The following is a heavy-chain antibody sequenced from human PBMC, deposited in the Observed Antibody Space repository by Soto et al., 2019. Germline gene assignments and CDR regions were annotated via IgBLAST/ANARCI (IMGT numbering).Heavy chain of an antibody. V-gene: IGHV3-30-3*01. J-gene: IGHJ4*02. D-gene: IGHD3-22*01. CDR2: MSPGGHSQ. CDR3: ASGAAFYYDTSRY. Sequence: GGSLRLSCAAPGFNFNIHALHWIRQAPGEGLEWVAVMSPGGHSQYYADSVKGRFTISRDTSKSTLYLQMTSLRPEDTAVYYGASGAAFYYDTSRYWGQGTLVTVSS. CDR1: GFNFNIHA.